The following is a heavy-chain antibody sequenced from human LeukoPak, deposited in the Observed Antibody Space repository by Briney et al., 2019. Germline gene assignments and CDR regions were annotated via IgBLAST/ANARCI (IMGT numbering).Heavy chain of an antibody. J-gene: IGHJ3*02. D-gene: IGHD2-15*01. CDR1: GGSFSSYY. V-gene: IGHV4-59*01. CDR2: VYSTGST. CDR3: ARRVVVVTANDKSDAFDM. Sequence: SETLSLTCTVSGGSFSSYYWNWIRQPPGEGLEWIGYVYSTGSTNYNPSLKSRVTISLDTSKNQFSLKLTSVTAADTAVYYCARRVVVVTANDKSDAFDMWGQGTAVTVSS.